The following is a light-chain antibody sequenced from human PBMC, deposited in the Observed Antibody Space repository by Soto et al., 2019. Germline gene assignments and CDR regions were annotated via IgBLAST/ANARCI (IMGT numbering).Light chain of an antibody. CDR3: SSYAGGSNLV. J-gene: IGLJ2*01. V-gene: IGLV2-8*01. CDR1: SSDVGGYDY. Sequence: QSVLTQPPSASGSPGQSVTISCTGTSSDVGGYDYVSWYQQHPGKAPQLMIYEVNKRPSGVPDRFSGSKSGNTASLTVSGLQAEDEADYYCSSYAGGSNLVFGGGTKVTVL. CDR2: EVN.